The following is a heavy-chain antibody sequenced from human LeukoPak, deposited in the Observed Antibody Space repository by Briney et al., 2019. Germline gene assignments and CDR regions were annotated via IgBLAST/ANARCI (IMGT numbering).Heavy chain of an antibody. CDR1: GDSIRNSNHY. CDR3: ARDVSGGLY. CDR2: INHSGST. J-gene: IGHJ4*02. D-gene: IGHD7-27*01. V-gene: IGHV4-39*07. Sequence: PSXXLSLTCSVSGDSIRNSNHYWGWIRQPPGKGLEWIGEINHSGSTNYNPSLKSRVTISVDTSKNQFSLKLSSVTAADTAVYYCARDVSGGLYWGQGTLVTVSS.